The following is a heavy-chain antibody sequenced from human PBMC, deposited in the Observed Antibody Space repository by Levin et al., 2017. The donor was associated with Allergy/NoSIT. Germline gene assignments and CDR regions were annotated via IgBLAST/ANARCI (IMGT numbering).Heavy chain of an antibody. V-gene: IGHV3-53*01. D-gene: IGHD2-2*01. J-gene: IGHJ5*02. CDR2: IYSGGST. CDR3: AREKGPGPRYNWFDP. Sequence: GESLKISYAASGFTVSSNYMSWVRQAPGKGLEWVSVIYSGGSTYYADSVKGRFTISRDNSKNTLYLQMNSLRAEDTAVYYCAREKGPGPRYNWFDPWGQGTLVTISS. CDR1: GFTVSSNY.